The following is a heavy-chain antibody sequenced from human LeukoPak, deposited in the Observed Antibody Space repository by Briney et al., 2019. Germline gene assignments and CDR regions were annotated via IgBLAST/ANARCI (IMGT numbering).Heavy chain of an antibody. D-gene: IGHD6-19*01. CDR2: INANSGTT. V-gene: IGHV3-23*01. CDR1: GFAFNVYA. Sequence: GGSLRLSCAASGFAFNVYAMSWLRQPPGKGLDWVSTINANSGTTSYAASVRGRFSISRDNSKSTLYLQLSTLRADDTATYYCAKPISGGLAVTADWFHPWGQGTPVVVSS. CDR3: AKPISGGLAVTADWFHP. J-gene: IGHJ5*01.